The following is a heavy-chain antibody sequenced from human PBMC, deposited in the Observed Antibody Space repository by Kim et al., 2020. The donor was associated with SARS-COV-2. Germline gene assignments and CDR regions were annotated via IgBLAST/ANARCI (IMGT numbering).Heavy chain of an antibody. CDR1: GFTFSSYD. CDR3: ARGYSSSWYWAFDI. D-gene: IGHD6-13*01. J-gene: IGHJ3*02. CDR2: IGTAGDT. V-gene: IGHV3-13*01. Sequence: GGSLRLSCAASGFTFSSYDMHWVRQATGKGLEWVPAIGTAGDTYYPGSVKGRFTISRENAKNSLYLQMNSLRAGDTAVYYCARGYSSSWYWAFDIWGQGTMVTVSS.